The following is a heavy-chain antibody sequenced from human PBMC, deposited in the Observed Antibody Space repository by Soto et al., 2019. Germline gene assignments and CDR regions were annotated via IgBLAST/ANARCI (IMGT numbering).Heavy chain of an antibody. CDR2: IQRDGSDI. V-gene: IGHV3-7*03. D-gene: IGHD2-15*01. Sequence: RLSFAASGFTFSDHWMSWVRQAPGKGLEFVANIQRDGSDIHYVDSVQGPFTISRDNTKNTLYLQMSNLRAEDTAVYYCTRGYCSGGSCYYEYYFDYWGQGTLVTVSS. CDR3: TRGYCSGGSCYYEYYFDY. J-gene: IGHJ4*02. CDR1: GFTFSDHW.